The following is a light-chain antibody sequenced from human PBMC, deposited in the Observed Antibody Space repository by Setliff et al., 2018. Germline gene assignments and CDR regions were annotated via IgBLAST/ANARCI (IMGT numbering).Light chain of an antibody. J-gene: IGLJ1*01. CDR1: SSDVGGYNY. V-gene: IGLV2-8*01. CDR2: AVS. Sequence: QSVLTQPPSASGSPGQSVTISCTGTSSDVGGYNYVSWYQQHPGKAPKLMIYAVSKRPSGVPDRFSGSKSGNTASLTVSGLQAEDEADYYCSSYAGSNTPYVFGTGTKVTVL. CDR3: SSYAGSNTPYV.